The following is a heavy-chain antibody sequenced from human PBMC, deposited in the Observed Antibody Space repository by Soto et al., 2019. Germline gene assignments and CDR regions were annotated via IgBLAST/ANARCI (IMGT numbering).Heavy chain of an antibody. D-gene: IGHD6-13*01. V-gene: IGHV3-15*01. CDR3: TTYSNIRCGGLY. CDR1: GFAFNDAW. Sequence: EVQLVESGGGLVKPGGSLRLSCAASGFAFNDAWMSWVRQAPGKGPEWVGRIKSKTDGGTTEYAAPVKGRFTISRDDSGNTLFLQMNSLKTEDTAVYYCTTYSNIRCGGLYWGQGTLVTVSS. CDR2: IKSKTDGGTT. J-gene: IGHJ4*02.